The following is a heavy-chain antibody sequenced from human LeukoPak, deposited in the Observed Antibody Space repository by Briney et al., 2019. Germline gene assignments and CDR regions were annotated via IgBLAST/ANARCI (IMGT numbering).Heavy chain of an antibody. CDR2: IGYEGSNK. J-gene: IGHJ3*02. V-gene: IGHV3-33*01. CDR3: ARGTGPAYFGGDCHTPSASDS. CDR1: GFPFSSYG. D-gene: IGHD2-21*02. Sequence: GGSLRLSCAASGFPFSSYGMHWVRQAPGEGLEWVEVIGYEGSNKYYAHSVKGLFTLSRDHYKNTLYLQMNRLSPGHTAVYYCARGTGPAYFGGDCHTPSASDSWRQGTMVAVSS.